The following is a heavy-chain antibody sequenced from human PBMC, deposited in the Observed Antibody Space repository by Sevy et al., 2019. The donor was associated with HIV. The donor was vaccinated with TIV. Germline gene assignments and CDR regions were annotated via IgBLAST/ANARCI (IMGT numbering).Heavy chain of an antibody. V-gene: IGHV1-3*01. CDR2: INAGNGNT. Sequence: ASVKVSCKASGYTFTSYAMHWVRQAPGQRLEWMGWINAGNGNTKYSQKFQGRVTITRDTSASTAYMELSSLRSEDTAVYYCVSMWGTVFAYFYWGQGTTVTVSS. D-gene: IGHD3-16*01. CDR3: VSMWGTVFAYFY. CDR1: GYTFTSYA. J-gene: IGHJ6*02.